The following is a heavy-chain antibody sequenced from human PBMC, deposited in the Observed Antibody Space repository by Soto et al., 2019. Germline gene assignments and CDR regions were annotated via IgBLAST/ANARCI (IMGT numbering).Heavy chain of an antibody. Sequence: EVQLVESGGVVVQPGGSLRLSCAASGFTFDDYTMHWVRQAPGKGLEWVSLISWDGGSTYYADSVKGRFTISRDNSKNSLYLQMDSLKTEDTTVYYCAKGIAAAGTYYCYGMDVWGQGTTVTVSS. CDR3: AKGIAAAGTYYCYGMDV. CDR2: ISWDGGST. D-gene: IGHD6-13*01. J-gene: IGHJ6*02. CDR1: GFTFDDYT. V-gene: IGHV3-43*01.